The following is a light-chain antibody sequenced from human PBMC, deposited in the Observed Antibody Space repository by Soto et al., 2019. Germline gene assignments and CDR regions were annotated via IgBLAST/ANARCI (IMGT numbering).Light chain of an antibody. J-gene: IGLJ2*01. CDR2: EVS. CDR1: SSDVGGYNY. CDR3: QSYDSSLSGYVV. Sequence: QSALTQPASVSGSPGQSITISCTGTSSDVGGYNYVSWYQQHPGKVPKVMIFEVSNRPSGISHRFSGSKAGNTASLTISGLQAEDEADYYCQSYDSSLSGYVVFGGGTKLTVL. V-gene: IGLV2-14*01.